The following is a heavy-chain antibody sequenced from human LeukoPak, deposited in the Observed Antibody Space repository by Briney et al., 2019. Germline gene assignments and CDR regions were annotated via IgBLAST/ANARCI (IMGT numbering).Heavy chain of an antibody. CDR2: IYHSGST. Sequence: SETLSLTCAVSGGSISSSNWWSWVRQPPGKGLEWIGEIYHSGSTNYNPSLKSRFTISVDKSKNQFSLKLSSVTAADTAVYYCARDIVNGDSSGYPSYYFDYWGQGTLVTVSS. J-gene: IGHJ4*02. CDR3: ARDIVNGDSSGYPSYYFDY. V-gene: IGHV4-4*02. D-gene: IGHD3-22*01. CDR1: GGSISSSNW.